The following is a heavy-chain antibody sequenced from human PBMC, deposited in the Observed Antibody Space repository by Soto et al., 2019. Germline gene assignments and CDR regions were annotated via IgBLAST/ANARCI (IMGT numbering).Heavy chain of an antibody. V-gene: IGHV4-59*01. CDR1: GGSISSFY. J-gene: IGHJ4*02. Sequence: SETLSLTCTVSGGSISSFYWSWIRQPPGKGLEWIGYVYYSGSTNYNPSLKSRVTISLDTSNNQFSLNLISVTAADTAVYYCARDGGDAPFDYWGQGILVTVS. CDR3: ARDGGDAPFDY. CDR2: VYYSGST. D-gene: IGHD2-21*02.